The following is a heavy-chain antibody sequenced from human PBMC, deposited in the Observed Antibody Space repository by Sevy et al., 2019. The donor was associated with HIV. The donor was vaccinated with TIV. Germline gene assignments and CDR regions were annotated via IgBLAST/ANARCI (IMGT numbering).Heavy chain of an antibody. J-gene: IGHJ6*02. Sequence: ASVKVSCKASGGTFSSYAISWVRQAPGQGLEWMGGIIPIFGTANYAQKFQGRVTITADESTSTAYMELSSLRSEDTAVYYCARAEITMIVVGAEYYGMDVWGQGTTVTVSS. CDR1: GGTFSSYA. D-gene: IGHD3-22*01. CDR2: IIPIFGTA. CDR3: ARAEITMIVVGAEYYGMDV. V-gene: IGHV1-69*13.